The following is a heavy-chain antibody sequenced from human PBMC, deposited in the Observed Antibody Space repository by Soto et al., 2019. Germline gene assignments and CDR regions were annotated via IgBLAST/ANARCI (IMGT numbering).Heavy chain of an antibody. CDR3: ARARLDY. Sequence: SETLSLTCAVSGGSFSDYPWTWIRQPPGKGLEWIGEINHSGSTNYNPSLKSRVTISVDTSKNQFSLKVTSVTAADTAVYYCARARLDYWGQGTLVTV. CDR2: INHSGST. CDR1: GGSFSDYP. J-gene: IGHJ4*02. V-gene: IGHV4-34*01.